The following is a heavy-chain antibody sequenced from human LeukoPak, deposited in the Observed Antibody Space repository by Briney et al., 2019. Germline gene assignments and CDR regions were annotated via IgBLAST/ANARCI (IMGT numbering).Heavy chain of an antibody. CDR2: INIDGSST. Sequence: GGSLRLSFSASGFTFSNYWMQWVRQAPGKGLVWVSHINIDGSSTTYADSVKGQFTISRDNAKKKLYLQMNSLRAEDTAVYYCARGLGIGWYFDLWGRGTLVVVSS. D-gene: IGHD3-16*01. CDR3: ARGLGIGWYFDL. CDR1: GFTFSNYW. J-gene: IGHJ2*01. V-gene: IGHV3-74*01.